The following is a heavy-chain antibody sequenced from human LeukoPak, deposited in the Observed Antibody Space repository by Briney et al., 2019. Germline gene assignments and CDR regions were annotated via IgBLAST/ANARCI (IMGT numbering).Heavy chain of an antibody. CDR3: ARVIFGVVYYFDY. V-gene: IGHV1-8*01. D-gene: IGHD3-3*01. CDR1: GYTFTSYD. CDR2: MNPNSGNT. J-gene: IGHJ4*02. Sequence: ASVKVSCKASGYTFTSYDINWVRQATGQGLEWMGWMNPNSGNTGYAQKFQGRVAMTRNTSISTAYMELSSLRSEDTAVYYCARVIFGVVYYFDYWGQGTLVTVSS.